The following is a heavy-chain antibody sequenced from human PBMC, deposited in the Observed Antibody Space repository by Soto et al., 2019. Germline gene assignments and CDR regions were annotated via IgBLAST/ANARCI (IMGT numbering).Heavy chain of an antibody. V-gene: IGHV4-38-2*02. Sequence: ETLSLTCSVSTYSISSGFFWGWIRQPPGKGLEWIGSIFHTGDTYYNASLRNRITMSVDTSRNQFSLKLTSLTAADTAVYYCARDTNSLDPWGQGTLVTVSS. D-gene: IGHD1-26*01. CDR2: IFHTGDT. CDR1: TYSISSGFF. CDR3: ARDTNSLDP. J-gene: IGHJ5*02.